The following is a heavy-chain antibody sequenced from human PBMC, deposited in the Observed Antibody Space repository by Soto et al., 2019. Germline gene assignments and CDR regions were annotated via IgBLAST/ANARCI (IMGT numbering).Heavy chain of an antibody. CDR2: LSSSSSYI. V-gene: IGHV3-21*01. J-gene: IGHJ4*02. CDR1: GFTFSSYS. CDR3: AREWAAAAGHLFDY. D-gene: IGHD6-13*01. Sequence: EVQLVESGGGLVKPGGSLRLSCAASGFTFSSYSMNWVRQAPGKGLEWVSSLSSSSSYIYYADSVKGRFTISRDNAKNSMYLQMKSLRAEDTAVYYCAREWAAAAGHLFDYWGQGTLVTVSS.